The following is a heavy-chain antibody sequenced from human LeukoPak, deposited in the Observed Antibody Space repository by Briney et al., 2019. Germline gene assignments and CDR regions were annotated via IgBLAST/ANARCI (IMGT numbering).Heavy chain of an antibody. Sequence: PGGSLRLSCAASGFTVSSNYMSWVRQAPGKGLEWVSSIYGGGSTYYTDSVKGRFTISRDNSKNTLYLQMNSLRAEDTAVYYCARDLTGYNSSDYWGQGTLVTVSS. CDR1: GFTVSSNY. CDR3: ARDLTGYNSSDY. J-gene: IGHJ4*02. D-gene: IGHD5-24*01. V-gene: IGHV3-66*01. CDR2: IYGGGST.